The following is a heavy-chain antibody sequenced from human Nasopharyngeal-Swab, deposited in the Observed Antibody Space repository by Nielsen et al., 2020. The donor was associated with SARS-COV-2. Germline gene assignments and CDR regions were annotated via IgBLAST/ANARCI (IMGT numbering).Heavy chain of an antibody. CDR2: ISAYNGNT. D-gene: IGHD3-22*01. CDR1: GGTFGSYA. J-gene: IGHJ4*02. V-gene: IGHV1-18*01. Sequence: GSVKVSCKASGGTFGSYAISGARQARGQGRAWMGWISAYNGNTNYAHKLQGSFTMTPFTSTSTASMDLRSLRSDDTAVYYGARDYYDSSGYYVFDYWGQGTLVTVSS. CDR3: ARDYYDSSGYYVFDY.